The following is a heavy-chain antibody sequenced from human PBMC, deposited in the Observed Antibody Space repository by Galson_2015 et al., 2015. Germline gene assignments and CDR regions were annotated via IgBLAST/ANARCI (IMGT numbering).Heavy chain of an antibody. J-gene: IGHJ4*02. CDR1: GYTLTDLS. Sequence: SVKVSCKVSGYTLTDLSMHWVRQAPGKGLEWMGGFDPEDAETIYAKKFQGRVTMTEDTSTDTAYMELSSLNSEDTAVYYCATAISRRILGGGLFDYWGQCTLVTVSS. CDR3: ATAISRRILGGGLFDY. CDR2: FDPEDAET. D-gene: IGHD2/OR15-2a*01. V-gene: IGHV1-24*01.